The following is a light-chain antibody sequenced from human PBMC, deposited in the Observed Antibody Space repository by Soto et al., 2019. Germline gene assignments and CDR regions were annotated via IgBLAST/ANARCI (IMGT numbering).Light chain of an antibody. CDR3: PQYGKSPRT. CDR1: QRSSSSD. V-gene: IGKV3-20*01. J-gene: IGKJ1*01. Sequence: EVVMTQSPSTLSVPRGGRSTLCFRPSQRSSSSDLAWYQQRRGQAPRLLIDGATSRATGIPDRFSGSGSGTDSTLSISRLEPGDFGVYFCPQYGKSPRTFGQGTNV. CDR2: GAT.